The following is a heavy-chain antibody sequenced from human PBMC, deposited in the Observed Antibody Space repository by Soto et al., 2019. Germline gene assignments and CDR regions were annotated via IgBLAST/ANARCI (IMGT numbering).Heavy chain of an antibody. CDR3: AKGGAIVAAGTRVYLYNAMDV. CDR2: SNPNSGDT. V-gene: IGHV1-2*02. D-gene: IGHD1-26*01. Sequence: QVQLVQSGTEVKRPGDSVKVSCKASGYTFTGYYVHWVRQAPGQGLEWMGWSNPNSGDTYLAQRFQGRVTMNRDTSIGTAYMELRGLTSDDTAEYYCAKGGAIVAAGTRVYLYNAMDVWGQGTTVTVSS. CDR1: GYTFTGYY. J-gene: IGHJ6*02.